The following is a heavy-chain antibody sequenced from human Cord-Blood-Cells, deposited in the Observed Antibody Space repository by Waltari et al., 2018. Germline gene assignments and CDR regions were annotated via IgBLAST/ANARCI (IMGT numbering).Heavy chain of an antibody. CDR1: GFTFDDYA. Sequence: GGGLVHPGRSLRPSCAASGFTFDDYAMHWVRHAPGQGLEWASRISRNSGSIGYADSVKGRFTISRDHAKNSLYLQMNSLRAEDTALYYCAKAGGGYCSGGSCYEAYYYYYYGMDVWGQGTTVTVSS. J-gene: IGHJ6*02. CDR3: AKAGGGYCSGGSCYEAYYYYYYGMDV. V-gene: IGHV3-9*01. D-gene: IGHD2-15*01. CDR2: ISRNSGSI.